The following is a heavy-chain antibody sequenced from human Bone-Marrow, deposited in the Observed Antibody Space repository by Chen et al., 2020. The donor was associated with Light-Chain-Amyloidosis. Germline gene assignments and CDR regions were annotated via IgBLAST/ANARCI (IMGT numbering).Heavy chain of an antibody. J-gene: IGHJ3*01. V-gene: IGHV3-64D*06. D-gene: IGHD4-4*01. CDR2: ISNGGGST. CDR1: GFPFPNFA. Sequence: EVQLVESGGGLVQPGGSLRLPGSASGFPFPNFAMHWVRQAPGKGLEYVSGISNGGGSTYYADSVMGRFTISRDNSKDTLFLQMRSLRPEDTAVYYCVRDQDNYIPNHGAFHFWGQGTMVTVSS. CDR3: VRDQDNYIPNHGAFHF.